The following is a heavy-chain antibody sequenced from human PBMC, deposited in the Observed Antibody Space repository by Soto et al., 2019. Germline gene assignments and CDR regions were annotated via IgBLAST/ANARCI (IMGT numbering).Heavy chain of an antibody. CDR3: ARGITIFGVIWFDP. CDR2: IYSSGST. J-gene: IGHJ5*02. D-gene: IGHD3-3*01. Sequence: QVQLQESGPGLVKPSETLSLTCTVSGGSISSYYWSWIRQPPGKGLEWIGYIYSSGSTKYNPSLKSRVTISVDTSKNQLSLTLSSVTAADTAVYYCARGITIFGVIWFDPWGQGTLVTVSS. V-gene: IGHV4-59*01. CDR1: GGSISSYY.